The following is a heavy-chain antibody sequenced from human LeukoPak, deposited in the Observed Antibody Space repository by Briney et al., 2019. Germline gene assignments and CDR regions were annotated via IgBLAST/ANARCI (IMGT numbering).Heavy chain of an antibody. J-gene: IGHJ4*02. CDR2: IYWDDDK. D-gene: IGHD1-7*01. CDR1: GFSLGTSGVG. Sequence: ASGPTLLHPTQTLTLTCTFSGFSLGTSGVGVGWIRQPPGKALEWLALIYWDDDKRYSPSLKSRLTITKDTSKNQVVLTMTNMDPVDTATYYCAHYRDNWNFPDYWGQGTLVTVPS. V-gene: IGHV2-5*02. CDR3: AHYRDNWNFPDY.